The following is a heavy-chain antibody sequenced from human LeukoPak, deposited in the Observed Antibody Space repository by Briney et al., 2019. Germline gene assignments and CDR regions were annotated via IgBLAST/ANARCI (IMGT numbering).Heavy chain of an antibody. Sequence: GGSLRLSCAASQFTFSSYAMSWVRQAPGKGLEWVSTIDDSGSTTYYADSVKGRFTISRDNAKSTLFLQMNSLRAEDTAIYYCAKDQHNWNQGYFDYWGQGTLVTVSS. CDR3: AKDQHNWNQGYFDY. J-gene: IGHJ4*02. CDR2: IDDSGSTT. CDR1: QFTFSSYA. D-gene: IGHD1-1*01. V-gene: IGHV3-23*01.